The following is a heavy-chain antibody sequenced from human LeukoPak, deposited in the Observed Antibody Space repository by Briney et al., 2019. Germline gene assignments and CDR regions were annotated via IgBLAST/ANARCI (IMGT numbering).Heavy chain of an antibody. Sequence: SETVSLTCTVSSGSISSYSWSWIRQPPGKGLEWIGSVYYSGSTNYNPSVTSRVTISVDTSKNQFSLRLSSVTAADTAVYFCARHPRALRGVPTPAYHYFYYMDVWGKGTTVTVSS. CDR2: VYYSGST. V-gene: IGHV4-59*01. CDR3: ARHPRALRGVPTPAYHYFYYMDV. J-gene: IGHJ6*03. CDR1: SGSISSYS. D-gene: IGHD3-10*01.